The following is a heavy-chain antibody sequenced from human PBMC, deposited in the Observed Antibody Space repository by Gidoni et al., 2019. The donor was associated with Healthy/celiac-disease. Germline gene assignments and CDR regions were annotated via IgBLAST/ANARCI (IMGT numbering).Heavy chain of an antibody. CDR2: IYYSGST. J-gene: IGHJ4*02. D-gene: IGHD6-13*01. V-gene: IGHV4-39*07. CDR3: AREGTGYSSSWYAFDY. Sequence: QLQLQESGPGLVKPSETLSLTCTVSGGSISSSSYYWGWIRQPPGKGLEWIGSIYYSGSTYYNPSLKSRVTISVDTSKNQFSLKLSSVTAADTAVYYCAREGTGYSSSWYAFDYWGQGTLVTVSS. CDR1: GGSISSSSYY.